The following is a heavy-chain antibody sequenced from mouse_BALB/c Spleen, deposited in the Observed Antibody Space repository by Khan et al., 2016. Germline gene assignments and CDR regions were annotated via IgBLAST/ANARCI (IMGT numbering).Heavy chain of an antibody. J-gene: IGHJ2*01. V-gene: IGHV1-9*01. CDR1: GYTFSSYW. CDR2: ILPGSGST. CDR3: AGAISTATFDY. Sequence: QVQLQQSGAELMKPGASVKISCKATGYTFSSYWIAWVKQRPGHGLEWIGEILPGSGSTNHNEKLKGKATFTADTSSNTAYMQLSCLASESSAVYYCAGAISTATFDYWGQGTTLSVSS. D-gene: IGHD1-2*01.